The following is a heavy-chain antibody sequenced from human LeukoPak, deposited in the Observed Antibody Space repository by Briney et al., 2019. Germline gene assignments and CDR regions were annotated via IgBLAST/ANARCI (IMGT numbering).Heavy chain of an antibody. CDR2: IHYSGST. CDR1: GDSIIGYY. CDR3: ARGERLGPDF. V-gene: IGHV4-59*01. Sequence: MPSETLSLTCTVSGDSIIGYYWSWIRQPPGKGLEWIGYIHYSGSTNYNPSLKSRVTISVDTSRSHFSLKLSSATAADTAVYYCARGERLGPDFWGQGTLSPSPQ. J-gene: IGHJ4*02. D-gene: IGHD1-1*01.